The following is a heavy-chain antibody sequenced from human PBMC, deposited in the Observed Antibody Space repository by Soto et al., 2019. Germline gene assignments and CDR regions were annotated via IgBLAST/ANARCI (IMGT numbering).Heavy chain of an antibody. CDR2: INHSGST. J-gene: IGHJ4*02. D-gene: IGHD6-19*01. Sequence: PSETLSLTCAVYGGSFSGYYWSWIRQPSGKGLEWIGEINHSGSTNYNPSLKSRVTISVDTSKNQFSLKLSSVTAADTAVYYCARSSIAVAGRVDYWGQGTLVTVSS. CDR3: ARSSIAVAGRVDY. V-gene: IGHV4-34*01. CDR1: GGSFSGYY.